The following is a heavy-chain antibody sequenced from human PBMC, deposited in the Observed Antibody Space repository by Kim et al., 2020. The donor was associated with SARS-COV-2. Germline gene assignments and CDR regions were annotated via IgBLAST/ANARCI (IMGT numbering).Heavy chain of an antibody. CDR2: TIAST. V-gene: IGHV4-59*10. Sequence: TIASTSYSPPLRGRVTRSVDTSKNQFSLKLSSVTAADTAVYYCARSSADYWGQGTLVTVSS. J-gene: IGHJ4*02. CDR3: ARSSADY.